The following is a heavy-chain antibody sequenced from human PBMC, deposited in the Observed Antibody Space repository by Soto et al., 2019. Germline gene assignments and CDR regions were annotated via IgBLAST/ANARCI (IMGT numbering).Heavy chain of an antibody. CDR3: ASSLRCGELLPFDY. CDR1: GGSISSGGYS. D-gene: IGHD3-10*01. Sequence: SETLSLTCAVSGGSISSGGYSWSWIRQPPGKGLEWIGYMYHSGSTYYNPSLKSRVTISEDTSKNQFSLKLSSVTAADTAVYYCASSLRCGELLPFDYWGQGTLVTVSS. CDR2: MYHSGST. J-gene: IGHJ4*02. V-gene: IGHV4-30-2*01.